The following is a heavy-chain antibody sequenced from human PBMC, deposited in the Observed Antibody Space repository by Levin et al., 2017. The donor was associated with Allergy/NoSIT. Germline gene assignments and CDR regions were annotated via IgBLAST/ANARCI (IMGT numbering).Heavy chain of an antibody. D-gene: IGHD2-2*01. Sequence: PAASVKVSCKTSGYPFTYYHIHWVRQAPGQGLEWMGYIDPDSGDTEYAQKFQGRVSMTRDTSLNTAFLDWTTVTSDDTAVYYCAMSPSWGIYWGQGSPVTVSS. CDR2: IDPDSGDT. CDR3: AMSPSWGIY. J-gene: IGHJ4*02. V-gene: IGHV1-2*02. CDR1: GYPFTYYH.